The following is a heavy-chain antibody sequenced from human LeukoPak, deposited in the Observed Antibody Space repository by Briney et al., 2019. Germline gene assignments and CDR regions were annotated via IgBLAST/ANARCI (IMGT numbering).Heavy chain of an antibody. CDR1: GFTFSSYN. CDR3: ARGIVAGGDY. J-gene: IGHJ4*02. D-gene: IGHD6-13*01. V-gene: IGHV3-21*01. CDR2: ISSSSSYI. Sequence: GGSLRLSCAASGFTFSSYNMHWVRQAPGKGLEWVSSISSSSSYIYYADSMKGRFTISRDNAKNSLYLQMNSLRADDTAVYYCARGIVAGGDYWGQGALVTVSS.